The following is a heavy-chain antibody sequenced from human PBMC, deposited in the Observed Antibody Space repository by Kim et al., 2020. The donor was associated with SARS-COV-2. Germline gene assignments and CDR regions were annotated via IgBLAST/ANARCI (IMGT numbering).Heavy chain of an antibody. CDR1: GFTFSSYG. Sequence: GGSLRLSCAASGFTFSSYGMSWVRQAPGKGLEWVANIKQDGSEKYYADSVKGRFTISRDNAKNSLYLQMNSLRAEDTAVYYCARNTLIGRAPLGYYYYFG. D-gene: IGHD2-15*01. CDR2: IKQDGSEK. CDR3: ARNTLIGRAPLGYYYYFG. J-gene: IGHJ6*01. V-gene: IGHV3-7*01.